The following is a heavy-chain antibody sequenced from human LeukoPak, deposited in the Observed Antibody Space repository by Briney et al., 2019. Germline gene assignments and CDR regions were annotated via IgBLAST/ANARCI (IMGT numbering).Heavy chain of an antibody. Sequence: PGGSLRLSCAASGFTFSSYGMHWVRQAPGKGLECMAFIRYDGSNKYYADFVKGRFTISRDNAKNSLYLQMNSLRAEDTAVYYCARDGFRIAAAGGFDYWGQGTLVTVSS. CDR3: ARDGFRIAAAGGFDY. J-gene: IGHJ4*02. CDR1: GFTFSSYG. D-gene: IGHD6-13*01. CDR2: IRYDGSNK. V-gene: IGHV3-30*02.